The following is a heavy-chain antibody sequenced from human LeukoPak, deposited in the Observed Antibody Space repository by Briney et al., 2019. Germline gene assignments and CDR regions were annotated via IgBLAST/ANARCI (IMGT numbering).Heavy chain of an antibody. CDR3: ARSSLYSSNWYFDY. V-gene: IGHV4-30-4*08. Sequence: SQTLSLTCTVSGDSISSGNDYWSWVRQPPGKGLEWIGYIYYSGSTYYNPSLKSRVTMSVDTSKNQFSLRLSSVTAADTAVYYCARSSLYSSNWYFDYWGQGTLVTVSS. J-gene: IGHJ4*02. D-gene: IGHD6-13*01. CDR1: GDSISSGNDY. CDR2: IYYSGST.